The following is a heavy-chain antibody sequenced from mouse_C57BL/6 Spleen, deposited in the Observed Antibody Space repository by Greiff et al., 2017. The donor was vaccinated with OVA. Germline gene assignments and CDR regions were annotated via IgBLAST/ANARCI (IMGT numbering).Heavy chain of an antibody. V-gene: IGHV1-55*01. CDR1: GYTFTSYW. CDR3: ARRGRSSYDY. J-gene: IGHJ2*01. Sequence: VQLQQPGAELVKPGASVKMSCKASGYTFTSYWITWVKQRPGQGLEWIGDISPGSGSTNYNEKFKGKATMTVDTSSSTAYMQLSSLTSEDSAVYYCARRGRSSYDYWGQGTTLTVSS. CDR2: ISPGSGST. D-gene: IGHD1-1*01.